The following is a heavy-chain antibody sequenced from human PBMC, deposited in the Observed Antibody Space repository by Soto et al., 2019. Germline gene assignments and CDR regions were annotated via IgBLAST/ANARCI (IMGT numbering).Heavy chain of an antibody. J-gene: IGHJ4*02. CDR1: GFTFSDHY. CDR2: TRNKANSYTT. Sequence: GGSLRLSCAASGFTFSDHYMDWVRQAPGKGLEWVGRTRNKANSYTTEYAASVKGRFTISRDDSKNSLYLQMNSLKTEDTAVYYCVRGNRGYCSGGSCSYYFDYWGQGTLVTVSS. V-gene: IGHV3-72*01. D-gene: IGHD2-15*01. CDR3: VRGNRGYCSGGSCSYYFDY.